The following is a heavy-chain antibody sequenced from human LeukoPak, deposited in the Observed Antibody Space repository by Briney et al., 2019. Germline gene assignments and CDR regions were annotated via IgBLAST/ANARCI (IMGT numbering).Heavy chain of an antibody. V-gene: IGHV2-70*01. CDR1: RFSLPTGGRG. Sequence: SGATLVNPTQTLTLTCSFPRFSLPTGGRGVHWLRQPPGKALEWLGYIDWDGDKYYSPSLKTRLTISKDTSENQVVLRMTDMDPVDTATYFCARTQFSPYFNYWGQGTLVTVSS. J-gene: IGHJ4*02. CDR3: ARTQFSPYFNY. CDR2: IDWDGDK.